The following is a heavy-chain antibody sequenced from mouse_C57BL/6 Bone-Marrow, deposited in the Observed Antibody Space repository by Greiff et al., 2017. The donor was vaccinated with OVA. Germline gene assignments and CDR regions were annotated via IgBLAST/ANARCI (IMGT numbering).Heavy chain of an antibody. CDR1: GYTFTSYW. D-gene: IGHD1-1*01. V-gene: IGHV1-7*01. J-gene: IGHJ4*01. CDR2: INPSSGYT. Sequence: QVQLQQSGAELAKPGASVKLSCKASGYTFTSYWMHWVKQRPGQGLEWIGYINPSSGYTKYNQKFKNKATLTADKSSSTAYRQLRSLTYEDSADDYGARDYDSSSDEHYYAMDYWGQGTSVTVSS. CDR3: ARDYDSSSDEHYYAMDY.